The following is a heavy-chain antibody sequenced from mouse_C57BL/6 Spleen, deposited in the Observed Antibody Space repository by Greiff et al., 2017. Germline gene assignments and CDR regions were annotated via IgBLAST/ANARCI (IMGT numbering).Heavy chain of an antibody. CDR1: GYAFSSSW. V-gene: IGHV1-82*01. Sequence: VKLMESGPELVKPGASVKISCKASGYAFSSSWMNWVKQRPGKGLEWIGRIYPGDGDTNYNGKFKGKATLTADKSSSTAYMQLSSLTSEDSAVYFCANWDSAWFAYWGQGTLVTVSA. CDR2: IYPGDGDT. CDR3: ANWDSAWFAY. J-gene: IGHJ3*01. D-gene: IGHD4-1*01.